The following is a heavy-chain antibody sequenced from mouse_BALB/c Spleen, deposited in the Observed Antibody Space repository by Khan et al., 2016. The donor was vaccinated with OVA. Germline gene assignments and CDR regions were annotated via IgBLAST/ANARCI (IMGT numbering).Heavy chain of an antibody. D-gene: IGHD2-3*01. CDR2: INSNGGST. Sequence: EVQLVESGGGLVQPGGSLKLSCAASGFTFSSYGMSWVRQTPDKRLELVAIINSNGGSTYYPDSVKGRFTISRDNAKNTLYLQMSSLKSEDTAMYYYERMERMINWGQGTTLTVSS. V-gene: IGHV5-6-3*01. CDR1: GFTFSSYG. J-gene: IGHJ2*01. CDR3: ERMERMIN.